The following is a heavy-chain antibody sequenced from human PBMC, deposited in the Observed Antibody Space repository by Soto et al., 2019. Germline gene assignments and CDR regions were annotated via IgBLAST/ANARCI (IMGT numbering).Heavy chain of an antibody. J-gene: IGHJ4*02. V-gene: IGHV3-30*02. CDR1: GFTFSSFG. Sequence: GGSLRLSCAASGFTFSSFGMHWVRQAPGKGLEWVAVIWYDGSNKYYAGSVKGRFTISRDNSKNTLYLQMNSLRAEDTAVYYCATPARIVGATRFDYWGQGTLVTVSS. CDR2: IWYDGSNK. D-gene: IGHD1-26*01. CDR3: ATPARIVGATRFDY.